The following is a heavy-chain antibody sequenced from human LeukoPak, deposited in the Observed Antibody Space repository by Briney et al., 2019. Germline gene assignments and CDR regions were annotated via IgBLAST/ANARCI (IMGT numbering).Heavy chain of an antibody. CDR3: ARVSVVTPSY. D-gene: IGHD4-23*01. J-gene: IGHJ4*02. CDR2: ISINGGST. CDR1: GFTFSTYA. V-gene: IGHV3-64D*09. Sequence: GRSLRLSCAASGFTFSTYAMHWVRQAPGKGLEYVSAISINGGSTNYAGSVKGRFIISRDNSKNTLYLQMSSLRAEDTAVYYCARVSVVTPSYWGQGTLVTVSS.